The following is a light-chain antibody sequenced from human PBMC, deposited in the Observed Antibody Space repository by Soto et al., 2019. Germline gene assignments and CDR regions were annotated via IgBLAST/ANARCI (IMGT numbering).Light chain of an antibody. Sequence: QLVLTQPPSASGTPGQRVTISCSGSSSNIGSNTVNWYQQLPGTAPKLLIYSNNQRPSGVPDRFSGSKSGTSASLAISGLQSEDEADYYCAACDDSLNGPNWVFGGGTKLTVL. V-gene: IGLV1-44*01. CDR1: SSNIGSNT. CDR3: AACDDSLNGPNWV. J-gene: IGLJ3*02. CDR2: SNN.